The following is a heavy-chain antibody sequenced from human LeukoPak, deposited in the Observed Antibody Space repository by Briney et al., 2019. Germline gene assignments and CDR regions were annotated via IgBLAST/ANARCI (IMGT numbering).Heavy chain of an antibody. Sequence: SETRSLTCTVAGGSISSSSYYWGWIRQPPGKGLEWIGSIYYSGGTYYNPSLKSRVTISVDTSKNQFSLKLSSVTAADTAVYYCARVSRGSGSKAYYFDYWGQGTLVTVSS. CDR1: GGSISSSSYY. J-gene: IGHJ4*02. V-gene: IGHV4-39*01. D-gene: IGHD3-10*01. CDR2: IYYSGGT. CDR3: ARVSRGSGSKAYYFDY.